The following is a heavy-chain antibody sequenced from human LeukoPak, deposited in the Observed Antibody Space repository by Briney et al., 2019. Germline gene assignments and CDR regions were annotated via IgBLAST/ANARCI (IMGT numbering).Heavy chain of an antibody. D-gene: IGHD3-10*01. V-gene: IGHV3-23*01. CDR2: ISDSGGST. Sequence: GGSLRLSCAASGFTFSSYGMSWVRQAPGEGLEWVSAISDSGGSTYYTDSVKGRFTISRDNSKNTLYLQMNSLRAEDTAVYYCAKITMVRGVIGASYYYYMDVWGKGTTVTVSS. J-gene: IGHJ6*03. CDR3: AKITMVRGVIGASYYYYMDV. CDR1: GFTFSSYG.